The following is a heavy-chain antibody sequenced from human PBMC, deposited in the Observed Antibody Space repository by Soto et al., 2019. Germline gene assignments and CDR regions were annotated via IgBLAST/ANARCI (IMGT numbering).Heavy chain of an antibody. CDR1: GYTFTSYD. Sequence: ASVKASSKAPGYTFTSYDINWVRQATGQGLEWMGWMNPNSGNTGYAQKFQGRVTMTRNTSISTAYMELSSLRSEDTAVYYCAREKLGAVDYWGQGTLVTVSS. D-gene: IGHD1-26*01. J-gene: IGHJ4*02. CDR3: AREKLGAVDY. V-gene: IGHV1-8*01. CDR2: MNPNSGNT.